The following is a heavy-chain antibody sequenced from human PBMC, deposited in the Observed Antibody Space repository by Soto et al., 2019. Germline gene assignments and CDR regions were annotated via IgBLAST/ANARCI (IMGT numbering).Heavy chain of an antibody. CDR1: GYTFTSYD. CDR3: ARGRSGGYCSSTSCYAGLGY. Sequence: QVQLVQSGAEVKKPGASVKVSCKASGYTFTSYDIHWVRQATGQGLEWMGWMNPNSGNTGYAQKFQGRVTMNRNTSISTAYMELSSLRFEDTAVYFCARGRSGGYCSSTSCYAGLGYWGQGTLVTVSS. V-gene: IGHV1-8*01. CDR2: MNPNSGNT. J-gene: IGHJ4*02. D-gene: IGHD2-2*01.